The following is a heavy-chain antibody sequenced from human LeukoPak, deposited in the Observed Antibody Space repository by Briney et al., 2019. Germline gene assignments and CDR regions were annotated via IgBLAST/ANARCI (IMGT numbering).Heavy chain of an antibody. J-gene: IGHJ4*02. D-gene: IGHD1/OR15-1a*01. V-gene: IGHV3-48*03. CDR2: ISSSGSNV. Sequence: PGGSLRLSCAASGFTFSSYEMNWVRQAPVKGLEWISCISSSGSNVYYADSVKGRFTTSRDNAKNSMYLQMNSLRVEDTAVYYCARAVSGTSEDYWGQGALVTVSS. CDR3: ARAVSGTSEDY. CDR1: GFTFSSYE.